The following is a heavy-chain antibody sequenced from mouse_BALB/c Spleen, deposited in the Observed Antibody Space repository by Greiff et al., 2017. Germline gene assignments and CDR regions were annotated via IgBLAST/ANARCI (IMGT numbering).Heavy chain of an antibody. D-gene: IGHD1-1*01. CDR2: INPGSSTI. J-gene: IGHJ1*01. V-gene: IGHV4-2*02. CDR3: ARHYYGSSYGWYFDV. CDR1: GFDFSRYW. Sequence: DVMLVESGGGLVQPGGSLNLSCAASGFDFSRYWMSWARQAPGKGQEWIGEINPGSSTINYTPSLKDKFIISRDNAKNTLYLQMSKVRSEDTALYYCARHYYGSSYGWYFDVWGAGTTVTVSS.